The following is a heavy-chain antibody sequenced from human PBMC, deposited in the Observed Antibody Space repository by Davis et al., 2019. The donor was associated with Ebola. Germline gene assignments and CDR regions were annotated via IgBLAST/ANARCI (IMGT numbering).Heavy chain of an antibody. V-gene: IGHV1-69*04. CDR1: GGTFSSYA. D-gene: IGHD4-17*01. J-gene: IGHJ6*02. CDR2: IIPILGIA. CDR3: ARDYGDYESYYYYGMDV. Sequence: SVKVSCKASGGTFSSYAISWVRQAPGQGLEWMGRIIPILGIANYAQKFQGRVTITADKSTSTAYMELSSLRSEDTAVYYCARDYGDYESYYYYGMDVWGQGTTVTVSS.